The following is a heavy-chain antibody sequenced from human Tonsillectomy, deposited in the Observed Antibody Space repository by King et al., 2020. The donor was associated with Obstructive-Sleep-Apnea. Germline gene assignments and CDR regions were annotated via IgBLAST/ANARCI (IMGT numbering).Heavy chain of an antibody. J-gene: IGHJ4*02. CDR2: LRSKAYGGTT. CDR1: GFTFGDYA. Sequence: VQLVESGGGLVQPGRSLRLSCTASGFTFGDYAMSWFRQAPGKGLEWVGFLRSKAYGGTTEYAASVKGRLTISRDDSKSIAYLQMNSLKTEDTAVYYCTREGTTYYYDSSGYYYPDYWGQGTLVTVSS. D-gene: IGHD3-22*01. CDR3: TREGTTYYYDSSGYYYPDY. V-gene: IGHV3-49*03.